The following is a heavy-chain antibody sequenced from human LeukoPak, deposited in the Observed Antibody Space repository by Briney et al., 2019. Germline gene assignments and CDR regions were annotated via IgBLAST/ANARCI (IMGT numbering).Heavy chain of an antibody. Sequence: RASETLSLTCTVSGGSISSGDYYWSWIRQPPGKGLEWIGYIYYSGSTNYNPSLKSRVTISVDTSKNQFSLKLSSVTAADTAVYYCARALYSSSFYYYYYMDVWGKGTTVTVSS. V-gene: IGHV4-61*08. CDR1: GGSISSGDYY. D-gene: IGHD6-6*01. CDR3: ARALYSSSFYYYYYMDV. J-gene: IGHJ6*03. CDR2: IYYSGST.